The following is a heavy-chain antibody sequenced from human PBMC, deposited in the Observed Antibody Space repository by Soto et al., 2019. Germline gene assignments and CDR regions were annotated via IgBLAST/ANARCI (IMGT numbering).Heavy chain of an antibody. D-gene: IGHD3-3*01. CDR3: ARDGGYDFWSGYYPGHYYYMDV. CDR1: GFTFSRYG. Sequence: PGGSLRLSCAASGFTFSRYGMHWVRQAPGKGLEWVAVIWYDGSNKYYADSVKGRFTISRDNSKNTLYLQMNSLRAEDTAVYYCARDGGYDFWSGYYPGHYYYMDVWGKGTTVTVSS. V-gene: IGHV3-33*01. CDR2: IWYDGSNK. J-gene: IGHJ6*03.